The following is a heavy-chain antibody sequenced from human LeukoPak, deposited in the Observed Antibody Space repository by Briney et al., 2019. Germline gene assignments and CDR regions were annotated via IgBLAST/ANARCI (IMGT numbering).Heavy chain of an antibody. V-gene: IGHV1-46*01. Sequence: ASVKVSCKASGYTFTGYYMHWVRQAPGQGLEWMGIINPSGGSTSYAQKFQGRVTMTRNTSISTAYMELSSLRSEDTAVYYCATETRDAFDIWGQGTMVTVSS. J-gene: IGHJ3*02. CDR2: INPSGGST. CDR1: GYTFTGYY. CDR3: ATETRDAFDI.